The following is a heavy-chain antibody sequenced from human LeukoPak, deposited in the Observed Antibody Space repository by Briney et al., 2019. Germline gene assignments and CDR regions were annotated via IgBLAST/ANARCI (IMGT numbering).Heavy chain of an antibody. V-gene: IGHV3-74*01. CDR2: IKSDGSYT. J-gene: IGHJ4*02. CDR1: GFTFSNYW. D-gene: IGHD3-16*01. Sequence: PGGSLRLSCAASGFTFSNYWMHWVRQVPGRGLVWVSRIKSDGSYTTYADSVKGRFTISRDNARNTLYLQMNSLRADDTAVYYCTRDIGGRSAYWGQGTLVTVSS. CDR3: TRDIGGRSAY.